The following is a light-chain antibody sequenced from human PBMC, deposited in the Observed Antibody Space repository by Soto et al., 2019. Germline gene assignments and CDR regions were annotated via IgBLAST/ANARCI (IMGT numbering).Light chain of an antibody. V-gene: IGLV2-14*01. CDR3: YSYTTTSTYV. CDR1: TSDVGGYHF. CDR2: EVT. J-gene: IGLJ1*01. Sequence: QSALTQPASVSGSPGQSITLSCTGTTSDVGGYHFVSWYQQHPGKAPKLMIYEVTNRPSGVSDRFSGSKSGNTASLTISGLQAEDEADYYCYSYTTTSTYVFGXGTKLTVL.